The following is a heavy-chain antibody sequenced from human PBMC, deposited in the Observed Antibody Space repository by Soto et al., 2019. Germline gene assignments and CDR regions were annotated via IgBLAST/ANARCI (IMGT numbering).Heavy chain of an antibody. CDR3: ARGCGSSWDYFDY. CDR2: ISSSSSYI. V-gene: IGHV3-21*01. D-gene: IGHD6-13*01. CDR1: GFTFSSYS. J-gene: IGHJ4*02. Sequence: GGSLRLSCAASGFTFSSYSMNWVRQAPGKGLEWVSSISSSSSYIYYADSVKGRFTISRDNAKNSLYLQMNSLRAEDTAVYYCARGCGSSWDYFDYWGQGTLVTVSS.